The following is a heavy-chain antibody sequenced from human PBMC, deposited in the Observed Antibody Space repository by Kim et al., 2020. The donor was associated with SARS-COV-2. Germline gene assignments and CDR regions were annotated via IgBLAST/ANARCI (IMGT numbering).Heavy chain of an antibody. D-gene: IGHD6-19*01. V-gene: IGHV3-23*01. CDR3: GKNSYWAKSGWGAFDM. J-gene: IGHJ3*02. CDR2: IIGMVGRK. Sequence: GSLRLSCAASGFTFSSFAMNWVRQAPGKGLEWVSVIIGMVGRKSSETSVKGGLPFPRKIPKNSWYLKRNSGGAEETAESYCGKNSYWAKSGWGAFDMWG. CDR1: GFTFSSFA.